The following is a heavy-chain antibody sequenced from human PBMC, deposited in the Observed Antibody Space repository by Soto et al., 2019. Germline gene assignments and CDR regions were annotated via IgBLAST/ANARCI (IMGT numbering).Heavy chain of an antibody. CDR2: INPSGGST. J-gene: IGHJ5*02. V-gene: IGHV1-46*01. CDR1: GYTFTSYY. CDR3: ARDISPSGSYYLHSWFDP. Sequence: ASVKVSCKASGYTFTSYYMHWVRQAPGQGLEWMGIINPSGGSTSYAQKFQGRVTMTRDTSTSTVYMELSSLRSEDTAVYYCARDISPSGSYYLHSWFDPWGQGTLVTVSS. D-gene: IGHD1-26*01.